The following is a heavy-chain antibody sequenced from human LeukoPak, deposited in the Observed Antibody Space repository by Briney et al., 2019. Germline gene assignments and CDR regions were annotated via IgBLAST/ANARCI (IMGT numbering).Heavy chain of an antibody. D-gene: IGHD6-19*01. CDR2: IYYTGNT. J-gene: IGHJ4*02. V-gene: IGHV4-59*12. CDR1: GGSISSYY. CDR3: AFAGGSGWYEAGNRKDEYFDY. Sequence: PSETLSLTCTVSGGSISSYYWSWIRQPPGKGLEWIGYIYYTGNTNYNPSLKSRVTMSVDTSKNQFSLKLSSVTAADTAVYYCAFAGGSGWYEAGNRKDEYFDYWGQGTLVTVSS.